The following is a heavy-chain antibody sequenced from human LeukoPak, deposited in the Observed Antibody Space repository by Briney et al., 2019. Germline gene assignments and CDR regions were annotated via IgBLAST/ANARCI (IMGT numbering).Heavy chain of an antibody. CDR3: ARAGDSSGYYSTSFDY. D-gene: IGHD3-22*01. Sequence: GGSLRLSCAASGFTFSSYSMNWVRQAPGKGLEWVSSISSSSSYIYYADSVKGRFTISRDNANNSLYLQMNSLRAEDTAVYYCARAGDSSGYYSTSFDYWGQGTLVTVSS. CDR2: ISSSSSYI. J-gene: IGHJ4*02. V-gene: IGHV3-21*01. CDR1: GFTFSSYS.